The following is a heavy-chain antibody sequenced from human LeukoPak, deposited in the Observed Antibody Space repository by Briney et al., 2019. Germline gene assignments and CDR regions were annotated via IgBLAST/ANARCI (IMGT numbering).Heavy chain of an antibody. V-gene: IGHV3-66*04. CDR1: GFTVSSNY. CDR2: IYSGGST. D-gene: IGHD2-15*01. J-gene: IGHJ3*02. CDR3: ARQSPTYCSGGSCRPDAFDI. Sequence: PGGSLRLSWAASGFTVSSNYMSWVRQAPGKGLGWVSVIYSGGSTYYADPVKGRFTISRDNSKNTLYLQMNSLRAEDTAVYYCARQSPTYCSGGSCRPDAFDIWGQGTMVTVSS.